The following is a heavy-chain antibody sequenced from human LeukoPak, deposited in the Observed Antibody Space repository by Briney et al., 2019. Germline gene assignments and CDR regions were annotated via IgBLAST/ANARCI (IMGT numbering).Heavy chain of an antibody. Sequence: SQTLSLTCTVSGGSISSGGYYWSWIRQHPGKGLEWIEYIYYSGSTYYTPSLKNRVTISVATSKNQFSLRLSSVTAVDTAVYYCARGGGGYSWYFDLWGRGTLVTVSS. V-gene: IGHV4-31*03. CDR3: ARGGGGYSWYFDL. CDR2: IYYSGST. D-gene: IGHD5-12*01. CDR1: GGSISSGGYY. J-gene: IGHJ2*01.